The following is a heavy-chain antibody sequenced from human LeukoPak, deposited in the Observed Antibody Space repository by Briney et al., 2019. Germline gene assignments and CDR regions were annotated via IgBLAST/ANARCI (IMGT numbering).Heavy chain of an antibody. CDR2: ILYSGTT. D-gene: IGHD1-26*01. CDR3: ARLRSPKELLLFPSFDY. J-gene: IGHJ4*02. CDR1: GGSISTSRYS. V-gene: IGHV4-39*01. Sequence: SETLSLTCTVSGGSISTSRYSWGWIRQPPGKGLEWIGNILYSGTTYYNPSLKSRVTISVDTSKNQFSLKLSSVTAADTAVYYCARLRSPKELLLFPSFDYWGQGTLVTVSS.